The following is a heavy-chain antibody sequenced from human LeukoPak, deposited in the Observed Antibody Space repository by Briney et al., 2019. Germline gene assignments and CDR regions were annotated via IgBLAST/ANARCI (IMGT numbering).Heavy chain of an antibody. CDR1: GFTFSGSA. CDR2: IRNKANSYAT. J-gene: IGHJ4*02. D-gene: IGHD3-10*01. V-gene: IGHV3-73*01. CDR3: ARHAASGGSGVDY. Sequence: PGGSLRLSCAASGFTFSGSAMYWVRQTSGKGLEWVGRIRNKANSYATAYAASVKGRFTISRDDSKNTAYLQMNSLKSEDTAVYYCARHAASGGSGVDYWGQGTLVTVSS.